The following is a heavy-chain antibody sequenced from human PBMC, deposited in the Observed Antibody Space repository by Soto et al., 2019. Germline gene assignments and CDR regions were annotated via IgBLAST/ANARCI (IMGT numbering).Heavy chain of an antibody. D-gene: IGHD2-8*01. J-gene: IGHJ6*02. CDR1: GYSFTDDH. V-gene: IGHV1-2*04. Sequence: ASVNGSFTASGYSFTDDHIHWVRQAPGQGLEWLGRINPKSGGTSTAQKFQGWVTMTTDTSISTASMELTRLTSDDTAIYYCARGDSTDCSNGVCSFFYNHDMDVWGQGTTVTVSS. CDR2: INPKSGGT. CDR3: ARGDSTDCSNGVCSFFYNHDMDV.